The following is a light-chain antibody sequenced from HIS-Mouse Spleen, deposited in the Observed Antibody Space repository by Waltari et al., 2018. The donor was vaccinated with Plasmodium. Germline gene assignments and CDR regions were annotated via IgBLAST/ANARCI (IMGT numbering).Light chain of an antibody. Sequence: DIQMTQSPSYLSASVGDRVTITCRASQSISNQLNWYQQKQWKAPKFLIYAASTLQGGVPTRISGSGSGTYFTLTSSSLQPEDFANYYWQQSYSTWTFGQGTKVDIK. V-gene: IGKV1-39*01. CDR3: QQSYSTWT. CDR1: QSISNQ. CDR2: AAS. J-gene: IGKJ1*01.